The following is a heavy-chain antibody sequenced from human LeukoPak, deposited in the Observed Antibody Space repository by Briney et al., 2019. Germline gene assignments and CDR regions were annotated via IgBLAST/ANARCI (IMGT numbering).Heavy chain of an antibody. CDR1: GGSFSGYY. J-gene: IGHJ3*02. CDR3: AGPGWPYHDAFDI. D-gene: IGHD6-19*01. V-gene: IGHV4-34*01. Sequence: SETLSLTCAVYGGSFSGYYWSWIRQPPGKGLEWIGEINHSGSTNYNPSLKSRVTISVDTSKNQFSLKLSSVTAADTAVYYCAGPGWPYHDAFDIWGQGTMVTVSS. CDR2: INHSGST.